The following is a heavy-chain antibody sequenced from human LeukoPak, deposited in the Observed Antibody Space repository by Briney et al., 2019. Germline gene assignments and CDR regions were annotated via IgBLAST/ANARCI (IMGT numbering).Heavy chain of an antibody. CDR1: GFTFSKHW. CDR2: IMEDGGEK. J-gene: IGHJ4*02. Sequence: GGSLRLSCAASGFTFSKHWMSWVRQAPGKGLEWVATIMEDGGEKYYVDSVKDRFTISRDNAKNSLYLQMNSLRAEDAAVYYCVRDPLDYWGQGILVTVSS. CDR3: VRDPLDY. V-gene: IGHV3-7*01.